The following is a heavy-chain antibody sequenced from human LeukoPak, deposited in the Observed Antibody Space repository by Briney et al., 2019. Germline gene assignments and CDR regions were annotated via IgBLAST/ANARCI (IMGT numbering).Heavy chain of an antibody. CDR1: GDAISRSS. J-gene: IGHJ4*02. D-gene: IGHD3-10*01. Sequence: SETLSLTCTVSGDAISRSSWSWIRQPPEKGLEWIGYMFYGGDTNHNPSLKSRVTISVDTAKKQFSLKLRSVTAADTAVYYCASGGVMVRESGTNPYYFDYWGQGTLVTVSS. CDR2: MFYGGDT. CDR3: ASGGVMVRESGTNPYYFDY. V-gene: IGHV4-59*01.